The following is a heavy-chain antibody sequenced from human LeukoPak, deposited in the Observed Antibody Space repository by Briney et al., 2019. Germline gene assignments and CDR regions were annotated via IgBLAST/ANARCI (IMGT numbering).Heavy chain of an antibody. D-gene: IGHD3-3*01. Sequence: GGSLRLSCAASGFTFSSYAMSWARQAPGKGLEWVSAISGSGGSTYYADSVKGRFTISRDNSKNTLYLQMNSLRAEDTAVYYCAIGRSYDFWSGYWIFDYWGQGTLVTVSS. V-gene: IGHV3-23*01. CDR3: AIGRSYDFWSGYWIFDY. CDR2: ISGSGGST. CDR1: GFTFSSYA. J-gene: IGHJ4*02.